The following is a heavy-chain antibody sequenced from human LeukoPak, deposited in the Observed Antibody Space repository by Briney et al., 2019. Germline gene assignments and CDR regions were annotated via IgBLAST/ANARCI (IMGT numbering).Heavy chain of an antibody. CDR2: ISAYNGNT. CDR1: SYTFTNYG. D-gene: IGHD5-24*01. Sequence: GASVKVSCKASSYTFTNYGISWVRQAPGQGLAWLGWISAYNGNTNYAQKLQGRVTMTTDTSTSTAYMELRSLRSDDTAVYYCARGRDGYNPTADYWGQGTLVTVSS. V-gene: IGHV1-18*01. J-gene: IGHJ4*02. CDR3: ARGRDGYNPTADY.